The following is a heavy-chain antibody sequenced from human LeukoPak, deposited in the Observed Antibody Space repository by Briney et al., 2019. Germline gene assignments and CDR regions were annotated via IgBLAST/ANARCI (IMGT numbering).Heavy chain of an antibody. CDR2: IYRSGST. Sequence: PSQTLSLTCTVSGGSISSGGYYWSWIRQPPGKGLEWIGYIYRSGSTYYNPSLKSRVTISVDRSKNQFSLKLSSVTAADTAVYYRARRPTDVHYYYYYYMDVWGKGTTVTVSS. CDR1: GGSISSGGYY. J-gene: IGHJ6*03. V-gene: IGHV4-30-2*01. D-gene: IGHD3-16*01. CDR3: ARRPTDVHYYYYYYMDV.